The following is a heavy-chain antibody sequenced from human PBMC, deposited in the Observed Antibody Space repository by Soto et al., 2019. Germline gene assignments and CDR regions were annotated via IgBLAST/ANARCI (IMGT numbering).Heavy chain of an antibody. CDR3: ARISNFDFWSGPDAFDI. J-gene: IGHJ3*02. Sequence: PSDTLSLTCTVSGGSINNNNYYWGWIRQPPGKGLEWIGNIYYSGSTYYNPSLKSRVTISVDTSKNQFSLRLSSVTAADTAVYYCARISNFDFWSGPDAFDIWGQGTMVTVSS. CDR2: IYYSGST. D-gene: IGHD3-3*01. V-gene: IGHV4-39*01. CDR1: GGSINNNNYY.